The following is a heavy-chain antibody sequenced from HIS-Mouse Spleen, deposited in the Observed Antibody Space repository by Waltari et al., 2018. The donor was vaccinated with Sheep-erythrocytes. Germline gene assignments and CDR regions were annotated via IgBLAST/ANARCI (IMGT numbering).Heavy chain of an antibody. J-gene: IGHJ6*02. Sequence: QVQLVQSGAEVKKPGASVKVSCKASGYTFTSYDINWVRQATGQGLEWMGWINPNSGNTGYEQKFQGRVTMTRNTSISTAYMELSSLRSEDTAVYYCAGVNLYSSGWYAYYYYGMDVWGQGTTVTVSS. CDR1: GYTFTSYD. V-gene: IGHV1-8*01. D-gene: IGHD6-19*01. CDR2: INPNSGNT. CDR3: AGVNLYSSGWYAYYYYGMDV.